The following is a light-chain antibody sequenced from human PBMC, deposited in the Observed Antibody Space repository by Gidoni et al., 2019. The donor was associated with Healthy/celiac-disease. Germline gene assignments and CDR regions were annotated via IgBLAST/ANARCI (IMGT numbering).Light chain of an antibody. J-gene: IGKJ1*01. Sequence: DIQMTQSPSSLSASVGDRVTITCRASQSISSYLNWYQQKPGKAPKLRIYAASSLQSGVPSRCSGSGSGTDFTLTISSLQPEDFATYYCQQSYSTPQTFGQGTKAEIK. CDR3: QQSYSTPQT. CDR1: QSISSY. CDR2: AAS. V-gene: IGKV1-39*01.